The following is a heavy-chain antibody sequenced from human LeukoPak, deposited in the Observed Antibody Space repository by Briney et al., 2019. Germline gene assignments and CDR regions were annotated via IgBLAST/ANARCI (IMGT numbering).Heavy chain of an antibody. Sequence: GGSLRLSCAASGFTFSSYAMSWVRQAPGKGLEWVSAISGSGGSTYYADSVKGRFTISRDNSENTLYLQMNSLRAEDTAVYYCAKDEKGTVTVYYFDYWGQGTLVTVSS. J-gene: IGHJ4*02. CDR3: AKDEKGTVTVYYFDY. V-gene: IGHV3-23*01. CDR1: GFTFSSYA. D-gene: IGHD4-17*01. CDR2: ISGSGGST.